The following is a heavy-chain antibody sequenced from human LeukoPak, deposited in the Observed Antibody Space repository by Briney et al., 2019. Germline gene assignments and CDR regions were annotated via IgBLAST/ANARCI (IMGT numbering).Heavy chain of an antibody. D-gene: IGHD1-26*01. CDR1: GFTFSNRA. V-gene: IGHV3-23*01. Sequence: PGGSLRLSCAASGFTFSNRAMTWVRQAPGKGLEWVSSVSDSGSNTYYADSVKGRFTISRDNSKNTLYLQMDSLRVEDTAVYYCAKIWGPSGTYTQKNWFDPWGQGTQVTVSP. J-gene: IGHJ5*02. CDR2: VSDSGSNT. CDR3: AKIWGPSGTYTQKNWFDP.